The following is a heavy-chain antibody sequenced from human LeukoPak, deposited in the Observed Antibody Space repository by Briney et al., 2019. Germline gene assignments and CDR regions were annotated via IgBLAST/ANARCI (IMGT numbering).Heavy chain of an antibody. CDR2: ITWDGGGT. Sequence: PGGSLRLSCAASAFLFDDYAMHWVRQAPGKGLEWVSLITWDGGGTYYADSVRGRFTISRDNSKNSLYLQMNSLRNEDTALYYCVKDDARSAYSSGWYGFFDNWGQGTQVTVSS. D-gene: IGHD6-19*01. CDR1: AFLFDDYA. CDR3: VKDDARSAYSSGWYGFFDN. J-gene: IGHJ4*02. V-gene: IGHV3-43D*03.